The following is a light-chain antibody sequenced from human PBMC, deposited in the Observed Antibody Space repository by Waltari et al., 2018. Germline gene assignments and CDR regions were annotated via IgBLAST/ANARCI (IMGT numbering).Light chain of an antibody. Sequence: EIVLTQSPGTLSMSPGEGATLSCRASQSVSSTYNAWYQQRPGQAPRLLIYASSSRATGIPDRFSGSWAATDFTLTISRLEPEDFAVYYCQQYDGSPHTFGQGTKVEMK. J-gene: IGKJ1*01. CDR1: QSVSSTY. CDR3: QQYDGSPHT. CDR2: ASS. V-gene: IGKV3-20*01.